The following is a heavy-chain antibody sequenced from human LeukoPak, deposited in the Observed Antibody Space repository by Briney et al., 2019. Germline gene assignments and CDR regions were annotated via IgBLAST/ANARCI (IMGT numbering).Heavy chain of an antibody. V-gene: IGHV1-69*05. CDR2: IIPIFGTA. J-gene: IGHJ5*02. CDR1: GYTFTGYY. CDR3: ARGGRFLEWLDLKSWFDP. D-gene: IGHD3-3*01. Sequence: VASVKVSCKASGYTFTGYYMHWVRQAPGQGLEWMGGIIPIFGTANYAQKFQGRVTITTDESTSTAYMELSSLRSEDTAVYYCARGGRFLEWLDLKSWFDPWGQGTLVTVSS.